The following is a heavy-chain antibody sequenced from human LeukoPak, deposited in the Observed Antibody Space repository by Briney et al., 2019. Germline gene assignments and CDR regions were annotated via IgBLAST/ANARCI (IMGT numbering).Heavy chain of an antibody. V-gene: IGHV4-61*08. CDR2: IYYSGST. D-gene: IGHD3-22*01. CDR3: AREGYYDSSGYYSWFDR. CDR1: GGSISSGGYS. Sequence: SETLSLTCAVSGGSISSGGYSWSWIRQPPGKGLEWIGYIYYSGSTNYNPSLKSRVIMSVDTSKNQLSLKLSSVTAADTAVYYCAREGYYDSSGYYSWFDRWGQGTLVTVSS. J-gene: IGHJ5*02.